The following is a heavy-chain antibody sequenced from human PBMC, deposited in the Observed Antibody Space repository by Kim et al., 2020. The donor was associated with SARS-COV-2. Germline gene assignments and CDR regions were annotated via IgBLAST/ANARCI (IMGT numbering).Heavy chain of an antibody. D-gene: IGHD5-12*01. V-gene: IGHV3-30*07. CDR3: ARDGSKDGYNYYFDY. Sequence: DSGKGRFTNSRDNSKNTLYLQMNSLRAEDTAVYYCARDGSKDGYNYYFDYWGQGTLVTVSS. J-gene: IGHJ4*02.